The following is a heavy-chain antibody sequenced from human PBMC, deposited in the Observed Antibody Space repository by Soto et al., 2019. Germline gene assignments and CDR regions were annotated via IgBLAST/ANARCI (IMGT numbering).Heavy chain of an antibody. CDR2: ISDYNGNT. J-gene: IGHJ6*02. V-gene: IGHV1-18*01. CDR3: ARDPNDIVVVPSANFYYYYYGMDV. CDR1: GYIFTNYG. D-gene: IGHD2-2*01. Sequence: GASVKVSCKASGYIFTNYGISWVRQAPGQGLEWMGWISDYNGNTKYAQKFQGRVTMTTETSARTAYMELRSLSSDDTAVYYCARDPNDIVVVPSANFYYYYYGMDVWGQGTTVTVSS.